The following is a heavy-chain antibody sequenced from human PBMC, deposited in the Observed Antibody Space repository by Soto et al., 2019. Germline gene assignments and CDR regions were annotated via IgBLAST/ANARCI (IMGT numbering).Heavy chain of an antibody. CDR3: ARPGADNLYYYDSSGYYSN. CDR1: GYSFTSYW. V-gene: IGHV5-10-1*01. Sequence: PGESLKISCNGSGYSFTSYWISWVRQMPGKGLEWMGRIDPSDSYTNYSPSFQGHVTISADKSISTAYLQWSSLKASDTAMYYCARPGADNLYYYDSSGYYSNWGQGTLVTVSS. J-gene: IGHJ4*02. D-gene: IGHD3-22*01. CDR2: IDPSDSYT.